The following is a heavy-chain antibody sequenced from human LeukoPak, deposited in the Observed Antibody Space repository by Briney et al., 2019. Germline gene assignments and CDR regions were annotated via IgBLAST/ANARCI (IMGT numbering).Heavy chain of an antibody. D-gene: IGHD3-10*02. Sequence: ASVKVSCKASGYPFKTYGISWVRQAPGQGLEWMGWINPNSGGTNYAQKFQGRVTMTRDTSISTAYMELSRLRSDDTAVYYCHCSGSYYFDYWGQGTLVTVSS. J-gene: IGHJ4*02. CDR3: HCSGSYYFDY. V-gene: IGHV1-2*02. CDR2: INPNSGGT. CDR1: GYPFKTYG.